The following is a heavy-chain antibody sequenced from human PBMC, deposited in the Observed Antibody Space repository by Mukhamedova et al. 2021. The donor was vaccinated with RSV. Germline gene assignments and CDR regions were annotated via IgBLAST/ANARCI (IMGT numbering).Heavy chain of an antibody. CDR2: ISSNGGST. V-gene: IGHV3-64*01. D-gene: IGHD3-16*01. Sequence: GKGLEYVSAISSNGGSTYYANSVKGRFTISRDNSKNTLYLQMGSLRAEDMAVYYCARDHGVWGGNEYWGQGTLVTVSS. CDR3: ARDHGVWGGNEY. J-gene: IGHJ4*02.